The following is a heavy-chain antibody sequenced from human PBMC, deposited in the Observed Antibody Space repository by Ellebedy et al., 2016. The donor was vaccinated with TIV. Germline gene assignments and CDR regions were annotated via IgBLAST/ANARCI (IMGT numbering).Heavy chain of an antibody. V-gene: IGHV5-51*01. CDR3: ARQVADYYYYMDV. D-gene: IGHD2-15*01. Sequence: GGSLRLSXKGSGYDFTNNWIAWVRLVPGKGLEWMGIIYPDDSDTTYSPSFEGQVKFSADKSISTAYLQWSSLKVSDSATYFCARQVADYYYYMDVWGKGTTVTVSS. J-gene: IGHJ6*03. CDR1: GYDFTNNW. CDR2: IYPDDSDT.